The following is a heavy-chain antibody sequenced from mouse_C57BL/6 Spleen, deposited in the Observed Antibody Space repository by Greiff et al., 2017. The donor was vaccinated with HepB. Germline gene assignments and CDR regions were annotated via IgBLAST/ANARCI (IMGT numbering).Heavy chain of an antibody. CDR1: GYTFTDYE. CDR2: IDPETGGT. Sequence: VKLQQSGAELVRPGASVTLSCKASGYTFTDYEMHWVKQTPVHGLEWIGAIDPETGGTAYNQKFKGKAILTADKSSSTAYMELRSLTSEDSAVYYCTRWGATVVVPFDYWGQGTTLTVSS. CDR3: TRWGATVVVPFDY. D-gene: IGHD1-1*01. V-gene: IGHV1-15*01. J-gene: IGHJ2*01.